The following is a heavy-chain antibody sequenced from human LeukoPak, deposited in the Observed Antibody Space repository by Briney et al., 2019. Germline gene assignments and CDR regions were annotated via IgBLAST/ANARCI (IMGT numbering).Heavy chain of an antibody. D-gene: IGHD2-15*01. Sequence: GGSPRLSCAASGFTFSSYGMHWVRQAPGKGLEWVAVISYDGSNKYYADSVKGRFTVSRDNSKNTLYLQMNSLGGVDTAVFYCARQGSVVAANFDYWGQGTLVTVSS. J-gene: IGHJ4*02. CDR3: ARQGSVVAANFDY. CDR1: GFTFSSYG. CDR2: ISYDGSNK. V-gene: IGHV3-30*03.